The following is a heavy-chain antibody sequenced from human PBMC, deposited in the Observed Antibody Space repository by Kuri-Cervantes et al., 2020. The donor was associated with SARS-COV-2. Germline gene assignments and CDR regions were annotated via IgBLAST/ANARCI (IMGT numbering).Heavy chain of an antibody. CDR3: ARVGDSSSWRGGPDY. V-gene: IGHV3-33*01. J-gene: IGHJ4*02. Sequence: GESLKISCAASGFTFSNYAMHWVRQAPGKGLEWVAFIWHDGSNKYYVDAVKGRFTISRDNSKNTVFLQMNSLRAEDTALYYCARVGDSSSWRGGPDYWGQGTLVTVSS. D-gene: IGHD6-13*01. CDR1: GFTFSNYA. CDR2: IWHDGSNK.